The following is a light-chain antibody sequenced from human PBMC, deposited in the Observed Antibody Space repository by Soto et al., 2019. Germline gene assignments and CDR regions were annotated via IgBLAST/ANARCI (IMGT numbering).Light chain of an antibody. Sequence: EIVLTQSPGTLSLSPGERATLSCRASQDVSSSYLAWYQQKLGQAPRLLMYGTSNRATGIPDRFSGSGSGTDFTLTINRLEAEDFAVYYCQQYDTSPRTFGQGTKVDIK. V-gene: IGKV3-20*01. J-gene: IGKJ2*01. CDR1: QDVSSSY. CDR3: QQYDTSPRT. CDR2: GTS.